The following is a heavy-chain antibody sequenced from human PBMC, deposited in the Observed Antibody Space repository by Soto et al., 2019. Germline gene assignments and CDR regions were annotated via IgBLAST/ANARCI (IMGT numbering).Heavy chain of an antibody. V-gene: IGHV3-7*01. CDR3: ARDPYPGGWLPAFLDV. J-gene: IGHJ6*04. D-gene: IGHD6-19*01. CDR1: GFTFSSYW. CDR2: IKQDGSEK. Sequence: PGGSLRLSCAASGFTFSSYWMSWVRQAPGRGLEWVANIKQDGSEKYYVDSVKGRFTISRDNAKNSLYLQMNSLRAEDTAVYYCARDPYPGGWLPAFLDVWGKGTRVTVSS.